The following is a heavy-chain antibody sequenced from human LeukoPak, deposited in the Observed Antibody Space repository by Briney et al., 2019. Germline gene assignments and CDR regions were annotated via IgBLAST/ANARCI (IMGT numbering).Heavy chain of an antibody. J-gene: IGHJ6*02. Sequence: GRSLRLSCAASGFTFSSYAMHWVRQAPGKGLEWVAVISYDGSNKYYADSVKGRFTISRDNSKNTLYLQMNSLRAEDTAVYYCARADDFWSGYLVYYYYGMDVWGQGTTVTVSS. V-gene: IGHV3-30*04. CDR3: ARADDFWSGYLVYYYYGMDV. D-gene: IGHD3-3*01. CDR1: GFTFSSYA. CDR2: ISYDGSNK.